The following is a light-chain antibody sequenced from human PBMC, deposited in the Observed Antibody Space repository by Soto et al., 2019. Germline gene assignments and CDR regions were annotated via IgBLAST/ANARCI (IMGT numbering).Light chain of an antibody. Sequence: QTVVTQEPSFSVSRGGTVTLTCGLSSGSVSTSYYPSWYQQTPGQAPRTLIYSTNSRSSGVPDRFSGSILGNKAALTITGAQADDESDYYCVLYMGGGIRVFGGGTKLTVL. CDR1: SGSVSTSYY. J-gene: IGLJ3*02. V-gene: IGLV8-61*01. CDR2: STN. CDR3: VLYMGGGIRV.